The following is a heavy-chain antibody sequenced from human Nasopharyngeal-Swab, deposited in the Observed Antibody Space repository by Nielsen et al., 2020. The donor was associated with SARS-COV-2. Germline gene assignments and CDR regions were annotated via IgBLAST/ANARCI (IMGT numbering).Heavy chain of an antibody. V-gene: IGHV3-30*02. J-gene: IGHJ6*03. D-gene: IGHD3-16*01. Sequence: GESLKISCAASGFTFSSYGMHWVRQAPGEGLEWVAFIRYDGFNQHYVDSVKGRFTISRDNFKNTLYLQLNSLRAEDTAVYYCAKDHKMDSGGGVGYMDVWGKGTTVTVSS. CDR1: GFTFSSYG. CDR2: IRYDGFNQ. CDR3: AKDHKMDSGGGVGYMDV.